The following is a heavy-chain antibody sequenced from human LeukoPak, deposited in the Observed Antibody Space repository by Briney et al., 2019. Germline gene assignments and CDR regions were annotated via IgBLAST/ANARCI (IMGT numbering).Heavy chain of an antibody. V-gene: IGHV3-21*01. CDR1: GFAFSSYT. Sequence: GGSLRLSCAASGFAFSSYTMNWVRQAPGKGLEWVSSISYSSSYIYYADSVKGRFTISRDNAKNSLYLQMNSLRAEDTAVYYCARDLYCSSTSCTDAFDIWGQGTMVTASS. CDR3: ARDLYCSSTSCTDAFDI. D-gene: IGHD2-2*01. CDR2: ISYSSSYI. J-gene: IGHJ3*02.